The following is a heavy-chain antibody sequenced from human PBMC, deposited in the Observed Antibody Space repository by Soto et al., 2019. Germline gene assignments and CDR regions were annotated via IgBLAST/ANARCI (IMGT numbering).Heavy chain of an antibody. CDR2: IIPIFGTA. V-gene: IGHV1-69*13. D-gene: IGHD3-16*02. Sequence: GASVKVSCKASGGTFSSYAISWVRQAPGQGLEWMGGIIPIFGTANYAQKFQGRVTITADESTSTAYMELSSLRSEDTAVYYCARAIMITFGGVIAPSYYFDYWGQGTLVTV. CDR3: ARAIMITFGGVIAPSYYFDY. CDR1: GGTFSSYA. J-gene: IGHJ4*02.